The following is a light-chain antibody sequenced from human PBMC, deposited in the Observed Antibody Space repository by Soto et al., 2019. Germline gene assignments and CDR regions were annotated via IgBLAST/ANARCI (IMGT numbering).Light chain of an antibody. V-gene: IGKV3-15*01. J-gene: IGKJ2*01. CDR1: QSVSNN. CDR3: QHYYSWPET. Sequence: EIVMTQSPATLSVSPGERATLSCRASQSVSNNLAWYQQKPGQTPRLLIYGASTRATGIPARFSGSGSGTEFTLTISSLQSEDFAVYYCQHYYSWPETFGQGTKLEIK. CDR2: GAS.